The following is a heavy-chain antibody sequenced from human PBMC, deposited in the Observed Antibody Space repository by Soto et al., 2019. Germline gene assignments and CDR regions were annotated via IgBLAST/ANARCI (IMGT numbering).Heavy chain of an antibody. D-gene: IGHD3-3*01. CDR2: FDPEDGET. CDR1: GYTLTELS. CDR3: ATVTGTIFCVVCDHYYYGMDV. V-gene: IGHV1-24*01. Sequence: ATVNVYCKVFGYTLTELSMHCVRQAPGKGLEWMGGFDPEDGETIYAQKFQGRVTMTEDTSTDTAYIELSSLRSEDTAVYYCATVTGTIFCVVCDHYYYGMDVRGQGTTGTVSS. J-gene: IGHJ6*02.